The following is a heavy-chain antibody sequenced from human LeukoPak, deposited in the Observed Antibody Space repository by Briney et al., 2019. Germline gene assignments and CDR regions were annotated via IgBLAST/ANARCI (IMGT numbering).Heavy chain of an antibody. CDR2: ISWNSGSI. CDR3: AKDSARFGELATDAFDI. D-gene: IGHD3-10*01. CDR1: GFTFDDYA. Sequence: GSSLRLSCAASGFTFDDYAMHWARQAPGKGLEWVSGISWNSGSIGYADSVKGRFTISRDNAKNSLYLQMNSLRAEDTALYYCAKDSARFGELATDAFDIWGQGTMVTVSS. J-gene: IGHJ3*02. V-gene: IGHV3-9*01.